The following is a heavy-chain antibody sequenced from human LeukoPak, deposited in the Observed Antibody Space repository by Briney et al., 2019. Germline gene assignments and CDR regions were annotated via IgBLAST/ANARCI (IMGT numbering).Heavy chain of an antibody. D-gene: IGHD3-9*01. CDR3: ARARDILTGYRGYCDY. V-gene: IGHV4-34*01. J-gene: IGHJ4*02. Sequence: SETLSLTCAVYGGSFSGYYWSWIRQPPGKGLEWIGEINHSGSTNYNPSLKSRVTISVDTSKNQFSLKLSSVTAADTAVYYCARARDILTGYRGYCDYWGQGTLVTVSS. CDR2: INHSGST. CDR1: GGSFSGYY.